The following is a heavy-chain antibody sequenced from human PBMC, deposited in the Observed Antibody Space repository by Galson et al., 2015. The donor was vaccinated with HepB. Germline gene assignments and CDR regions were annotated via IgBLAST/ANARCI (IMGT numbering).Heavy chain of an antibody. CDR2: IWYDGSNK. D-gene: IGHD5-18*01. Sequence: SLRLSCAASGFTFSSYGMHWVRQAPGNGLEWVAVIWYDGSNKYYADSVKGRFTISRDNSKNTLYLQMDSLRAEDTAVYYWARYIKGYSYGRDWFDPWGQGTLVTVSS. CDR1: GFTFSSYG. CDR3: ARYIKGYSYGRDWFDP. V-gene: IGHV3-33*01. J-gene: IGHJ5*02.